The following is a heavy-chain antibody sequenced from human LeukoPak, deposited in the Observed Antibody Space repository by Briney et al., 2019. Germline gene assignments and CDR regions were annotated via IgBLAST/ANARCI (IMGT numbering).Heavy chain of an antibody. D-gene: IGHD3-10*01. CDR2: IKSKTDGGTT. CDR1: GFTFSNAW. J-gene: IGHJ4*02. CDR3: TTALWFGEFLSDY. V-gene: IGHV3-15*01. Sequence: GGSLRLSCAASGFTFSNAWMSWVRQAPGKGLEWVGRIKSKTDGGTTDYAAPVKGRFTISRDDSKNTLYLQMNSLKTEDTAVYYCTTALWFGEFLSDYWGQGTLVIVSS.